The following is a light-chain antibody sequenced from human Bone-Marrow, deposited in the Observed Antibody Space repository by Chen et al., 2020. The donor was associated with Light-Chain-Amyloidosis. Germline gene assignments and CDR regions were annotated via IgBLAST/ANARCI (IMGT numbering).Light chain of an antibody. CDR2: RDT. J-gene: IGLJ2*01. V-gene: IGLV3-25*03. CDR3: QSADSSGTYEVI. Sequence: SYELTQPPSVSVSPGQTDRITCSGDDLPTKYAYWYQQKPGQAPVLVIHRDTERPSGIAERFSGSSSGATATLTIRRVQAEDEADYHCQSADSSGTYEVIFGGGTKLTVL. CDR1: DLPTKY.